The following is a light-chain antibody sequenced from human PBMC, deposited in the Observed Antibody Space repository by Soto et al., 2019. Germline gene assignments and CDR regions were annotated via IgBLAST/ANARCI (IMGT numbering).Light chain of an antibody. Sequence: SYELTQPPSVSVSPGQTASITCSGDKLGDKYASWFQQKPGQSPVLVISQDNKRPSGIPERFSGSNSGNTATLTISGTQAMDEADYYCQAWDSSTCVFGTGTKLTVL. CDR3: QAWDSSTCV. J-gene: IGLJ1*01. CDR2: QDN. V-gene: IGLV3-1*01. CDR1: KLGDKY.